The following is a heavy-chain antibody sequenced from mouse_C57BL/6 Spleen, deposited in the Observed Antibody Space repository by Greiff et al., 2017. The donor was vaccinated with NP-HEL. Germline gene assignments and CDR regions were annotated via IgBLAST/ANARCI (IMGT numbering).Heavy chain of an antibody. CDR2: IYPRSGNT. V-gene: IGHV1-81*01. J-gene: IGHJ4*01. Sequence: QVQLKESGAELARPGASVKLSCKASGYTFTSYGISWVKQRTGQGLEWIGEIYPRSGNTYYNEKFKGKATLTADKSSSTAYMELRSLTSEDSAVYFCAPITTVVANEDYYAMDYWGQGTSVTVSS. D-gene: IGHD1-1*01. CDR3: APITTVVANEDYYAMDY. CDR1: GYTFTSYG.